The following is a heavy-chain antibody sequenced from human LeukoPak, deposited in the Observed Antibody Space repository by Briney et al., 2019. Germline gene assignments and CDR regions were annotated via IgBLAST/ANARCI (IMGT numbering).Heavy chain of an antibody. V-gene: IGHV4-31*03. CDR2: IYYSGST. CDR3: ARYCSGGSCYSMNAFDI. J-gene: IGHJ3*02. D-gene: IGHD2-15*01. Sequence: SETLSLTCTVSGGSISSGGYSWSWIRQHPGKGLEWIGYIYYSGSTYYNPSLKSRVTISVDTSKNQFSLKLSSVTAADTAVYYCARYCSGGSCYSMNAFDIWGQGTMVTVSS. CDR1: GGSISSGGYS.